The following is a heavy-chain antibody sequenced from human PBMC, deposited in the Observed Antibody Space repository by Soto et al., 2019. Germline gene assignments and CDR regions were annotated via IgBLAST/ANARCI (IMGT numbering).Heavy chain of an antibody. Sequence: QVQLVQSGAEVKKPGSSVKVSCKASGGTFRNHVFNWVRQAPGQGLEWMGGIIPIIGTPNYAQKFQGRVTITAAASTNTVYLEVSSLRSQDTAVYYCARDLEFRDGNISHLDYWGQGTLGTVSS. CDR1: GGTFRNHV. CDR3: ARDLEFRDGNISHLDY. D-gene: IGHD3-10*01. CDR2: IIPIIGTP. V-gene: IGHV1-69*01. J-gene: IGHJ4*02.